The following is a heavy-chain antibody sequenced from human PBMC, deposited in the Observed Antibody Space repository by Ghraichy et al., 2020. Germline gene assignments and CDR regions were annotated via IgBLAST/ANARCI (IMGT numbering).Heavy chain of an antibody. CDR2: ISSSSSTI. CDR1: GFTFSSYS. D-gene: IGHD3-22*01. Sequence: GGSLRLSCAASGFTFSSYSMNWVRQAPGKGLEWVSYISSSSSTIYYADSVKGRFTISRDNAKNSLYLQMNSLRDEDTAVYYCARDSVSLPSRIVVGGGYYYGMDVWGQGTTVTVSS. CDR3: ARDSVSLPSRIVVGGGYYYGMDV. J-gene: IGHJ6*02. V-gene: IGHV3-48*02.